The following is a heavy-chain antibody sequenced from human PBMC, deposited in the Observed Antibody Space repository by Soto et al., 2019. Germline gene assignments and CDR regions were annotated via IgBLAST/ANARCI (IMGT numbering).Heavy chain of an antibody. CDR3: AKDQYYYDSSGPFDY. D-gene: IGHD3-22*01. CDR2: ISYDGSNK. Sequence: GGSLRLSCAASGFTFSSYGMHWVRQAPGKGLEWVAVISYDGSNKYYADSVKGRFTISRDNSKNTLYLQMNSLRAEDTAVYYCAKDQYYYDSSGPFDYWGQGTLVTVSS. CDR1: GFTFSSYG. J-gene: IGHJ4*02. V-gene: IGHV3-30*18.